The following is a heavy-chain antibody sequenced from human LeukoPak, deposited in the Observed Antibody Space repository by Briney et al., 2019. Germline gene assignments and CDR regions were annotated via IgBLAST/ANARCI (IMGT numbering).Heavy chain of an antibody. CDR1: GFTFSSYA. J-gene: IGHJ4*02. Sequence: GGSLRLSCAASGFTFSSYAMNWVRQAPGKGLEWVSAISGSGGSTYYADSVKGRFTISRDNSKNTLYLQMNSLRAEDTAVYYCAKRHVILWFGELPTHFDYWGQGTLVTVSS. CDR2: ISGSGGST. V-gene: IGHV3-23*01. D-gene: IGHD3-10*01. CDR3: AKRHVILWFGELPTHFDY.